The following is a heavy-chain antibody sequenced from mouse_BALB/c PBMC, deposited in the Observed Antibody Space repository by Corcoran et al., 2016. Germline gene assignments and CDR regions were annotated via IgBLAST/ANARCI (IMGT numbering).Heavy chain of an antibody. V-gene: IGHV1-15*01. CDR1: GYTFTDYE. CDR2: IDPETGGT. J-gene: IGHJ3*01. D-gene: IGHD2-14*01. CDR3: TRDRYRYWCAY. Sequence: QVQLQQSGAELVRPGASVTLSCKASGYTFTDYEMHWVKQTPVHGLEWIGAIDPETGGTAYNQKFKGKATLTADKSASTAYMELRSLTSEDSAVYYGTRDRYRYWCAYWGQGTLVTVSA.